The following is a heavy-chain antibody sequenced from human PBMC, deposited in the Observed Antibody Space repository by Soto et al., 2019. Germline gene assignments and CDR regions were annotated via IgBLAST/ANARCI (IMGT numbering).Heavy chain of an antibody. CDR2: IYYSGST. V-gene: IGHV4-31*03. CDR3: AGIYSGSPGGTLRY. D-gene: IGHD1-26*01. Sequence: QVQLQESGPGLVKPSQTLSLTCTVSGGSISSGGYYWSWIRQHPGKGLEWIGYIYYSGSTYYNPSLQIRVTISVDTSKNQFSLKLSSVTAADPAVYYCAGIYSGSPGGTLRYWGQGTLVTVSS. J-gene: IGHJ4*02. CDR1: GGSISSGGYY.